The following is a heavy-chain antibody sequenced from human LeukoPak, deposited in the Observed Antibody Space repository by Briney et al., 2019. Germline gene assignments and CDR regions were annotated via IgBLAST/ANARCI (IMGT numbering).Heavy chain of an antibody. CDR2: ISNDGSRK. Sequence: GGSLRLSCAPSGFTFSRHGMHWVRQAPGKGLEWVAIISNDGSRKYYAHSVEGRFTISRDNSKNTLYLQMNSLRVEDTAVYYCARDPQLLWFGEYFGHFDYWGQGTLVTVSS. CDR3: ARDPQLLWFGEYFGHFDY. J-gene: IGHJ4*02. V-gene: IGHV3-30*03. CDR1: GFTFSRHG. D-gene: IGHD3-10*01.